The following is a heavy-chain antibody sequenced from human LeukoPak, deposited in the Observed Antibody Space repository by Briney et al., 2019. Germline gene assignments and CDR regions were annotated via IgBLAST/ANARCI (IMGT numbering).Heavy chain of an antibody. Sequence: KASETLSLTCAVYGGSFSGYYWSWIRQPPGKGLEWIGEINHSGSTNYNPSLKSRVTISVDTSKNQFSLKLSSVTAADTAVYYCARGYVGGGSALPQGYYYYMDVWGKGTTVTVSS. CDR1: GGSFSGYY. CDR3: ARGYVGGGSALPQGYYYYMDV. CDR2: INHSGST. V-gene: IGHV4-34*01. J-gene: IGHJ6*03. D-gene: IGHD2-15*01.